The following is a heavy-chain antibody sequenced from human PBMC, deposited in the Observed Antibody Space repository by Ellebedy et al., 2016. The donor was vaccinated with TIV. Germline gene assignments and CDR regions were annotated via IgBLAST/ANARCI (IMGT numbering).Heavy chain of an antibody. CDR3: AYSNLFFGMDV. Sequence: MPSETLSLTCTVSGGSISSGGYYWSWIRQHPGKGLEWIGYIYYSGSTYYNPSLKSRVTISVDTSKNQFSLKLSSVTAADTAVYYCAYSNLFFGMDVWGQGTTVTVSS. CDR1: GGSISSGGYY. CDR2: IYYSGST. J-gene: IGHJ6*02. V-gene: IGHV4-31*03. D-gene: IGHD4-11*01.